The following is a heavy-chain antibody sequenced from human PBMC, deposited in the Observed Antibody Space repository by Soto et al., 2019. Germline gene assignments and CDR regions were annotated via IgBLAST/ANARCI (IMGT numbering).Heavy chain of an antibody. J-gene: IGHJ4*02. Sequence: PSETLSLTCTVSGGSISSYYWSWIRQPPGKGLEWIGFIYYSGSTNYNPSLQSRVTMSVDRSRNQFSLKLNSVTAADTAVYYCARVRREYDTSGPVDYWGQGTLVTVSS. CDR2: IYYSGST. V-gene: IGHV4-59*12. CDR1: GGSISSYY. D-gene: IGHD3-9*01. CDR3: ARVRREYDTSGPVDY.